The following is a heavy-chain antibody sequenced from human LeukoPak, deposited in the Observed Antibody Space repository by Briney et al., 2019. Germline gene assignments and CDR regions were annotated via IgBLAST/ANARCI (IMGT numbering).Heavy chain of an antibody. V-gene: IGHV1-2*02. Sequence: GASVKVSCKASGYTFTGYYMHWVRQAPGQGLEWMGWINPNSGGTNYAQKFQGRVTMTRDTSISTAYMELSRLRSDDTAVYYCARALLPFYEVSTGYYYMDVWGKGTTVTVSS. J-gene: IGHJ6*03. CDR1: GYTFTGYY. CDR2: INPNSGGT. D-gene: IGHD5/OR15-5a*01. CDR3: ARALLPFYEVSTGYYYMDV.